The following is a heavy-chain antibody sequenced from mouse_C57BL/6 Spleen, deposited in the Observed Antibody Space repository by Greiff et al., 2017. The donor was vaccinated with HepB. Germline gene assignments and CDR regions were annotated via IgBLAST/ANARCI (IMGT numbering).Heavy chain of an antibody. V-gene: IGHV1-52*01. CDR2: IDPSDSET. CDR3: ARGDYYGSSPFY. CDR1: GYTFTSYW. J-gene: IGHJ2*01. D-gene: IGHD1-1*01. Sequence: VKLQQPGAELVRPGSSVKLSCKASGYTFTSYWMHWVKQRPIQGLEWIGNIDPSDSETHYNQKFKDKATLTVDKSSSTAYMQLSSLTSEDSAVYYCARGDYYGSSPFYWGQGTTLTVSS.